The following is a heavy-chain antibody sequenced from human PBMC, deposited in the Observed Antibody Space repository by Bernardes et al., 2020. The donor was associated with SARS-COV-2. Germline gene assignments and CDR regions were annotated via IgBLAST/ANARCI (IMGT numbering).Heavy chain of an antibody. CDR3: ARVSASGTGFDY. Sequence: SETLSLTCTVSGGSISSYYWTWIRQPPGKGLEWIGYIHYSGSTNYNPSLKSRVIISVDTSKRQFSLKLSSVTAADTAVYYCARVSASGTGFDYWGQGTLVTVSS. V-gene: IGHV4-59*01. CDR2: IHYSGST. J-gene: IGHJ4*02. CDR1: GGSISSYY. D-gene: IGHD6-13*01.